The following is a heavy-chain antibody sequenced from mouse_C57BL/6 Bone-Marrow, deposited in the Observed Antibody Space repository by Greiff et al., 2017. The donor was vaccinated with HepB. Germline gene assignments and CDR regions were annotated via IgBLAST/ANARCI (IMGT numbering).Heavy chain of an antibody. CDR1: GFTFSDYG. J-gene: IGHJ3*01. V-gene: IGHV5-17*01. CDR3: ARPTLVLFAY. Sequence: EVKLVESGGGLVKPGGSLKLSCAASGFTFSDYGMHWVRQAPEKGLEWVAYISSGSSTIYYADTVKGRFTISRDNAKNTLFLQMTSLRSEDTAMYYCARPTLVLFAYWGQGTLVTVSA. D-gene: IGHD2-10*02. CDR2: ISSGSSTI.